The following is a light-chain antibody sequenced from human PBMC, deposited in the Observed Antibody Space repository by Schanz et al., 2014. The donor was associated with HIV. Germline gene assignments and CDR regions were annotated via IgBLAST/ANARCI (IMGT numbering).Light chain of an antibody. CDR2: DTA. Sequence: EIVLTQSPATLSLSPGERVTLSCRASQTVSRYLAWYQQKPGQAPRLLIYDTANRATGIPARFSGSGSGTDFTLTISSLEPEDFAVYYCQQRGSWPLTFGGGTKVEI. CDR1: QTVSRY. J-gene: IGKJ4*01. V-gene: IGKV3-11*01. CDR3: QQRGSWPLT.